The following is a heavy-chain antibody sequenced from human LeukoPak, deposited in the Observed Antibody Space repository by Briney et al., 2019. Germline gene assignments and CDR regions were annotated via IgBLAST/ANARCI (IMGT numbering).Heavy chain of an antibody. J-gene: IGHJ6*03. D-gene: IGHD3-10*01. Sequence: SETLSLTCAVYGGSFSGYYWSWIRQPPGKGLEWIGEINHSGSTNYNPSLKSRVTISVDTSKNQFSLKLSSVTAADTAVYYCARRVRAYYYMDVWGKGTTVTVSS. V-gene: IGHV4-34*01. CDR3: ARRVRAYYYMDV. CDR1: GGSFSGYY. CDR2: INHSGST.